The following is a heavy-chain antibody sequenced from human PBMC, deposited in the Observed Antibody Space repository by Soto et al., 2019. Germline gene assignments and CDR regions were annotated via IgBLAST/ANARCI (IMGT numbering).Heavy chain of an antibody. V-gene: IGHV3-23*01. CDR2: ISGSGGST. D-gene: IGHD2-2*01. CDR3: AKETGDIVVVPAEMSGDFDY. CDR1: GFTFSSYA. J-gene: IGHJ4*02. Sequence: GGSLRLSCAASGFTFSSYAMSWVRQAPGKVLEWVSAISGSGGSTYYADSVKGRFTISRDNSKNTLYLQMNSLRAEDTAVYYCAKETGDIVVVPAEMSGDFDYWGQGTLVTVSS.